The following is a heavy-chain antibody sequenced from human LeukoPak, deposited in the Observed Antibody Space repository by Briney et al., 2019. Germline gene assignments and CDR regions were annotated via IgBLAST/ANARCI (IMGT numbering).Heavy chain of an antibody. CDR1: GGSISSYY. D-gene: IGHD3-22*01. CDR2: IYYSGST. Sequence: SETLSLTCTVSGGSISSYYWSWIRQPPGKGLEWFGYIYYSGSTNYNPSLKGRVTISVDTSKNQFSLKLSSVTAADTAVYYCARGHHDSSGYYTSDFDYWGQGTLVTVSS. CDR3: ARGHHDSSGYYTSDFDY. J-gene: IGHJ4*02. V-gene: IGHV4-59*01.